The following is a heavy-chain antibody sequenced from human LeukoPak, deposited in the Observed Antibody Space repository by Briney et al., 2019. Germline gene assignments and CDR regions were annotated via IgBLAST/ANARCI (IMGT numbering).Heavy chain of an antibody. J-gene: IGHJ4*02. Sequence: SETLSLTCAVYGGSFSGYYWSWIRQPPGKGLEWIGEINHSGSTNYNPSLKSRVTISVDTSKNQFSLKLSSVTAADTAVFYCARAITMIGRFDYWGQGTLVTVSS. CDR1: GGSFSGYY. D-gene: IGHD3-22*01. V-gene: IGHV4-34*01. CDR2: INHSGST. CDR3: ARAITMIGRFDY.